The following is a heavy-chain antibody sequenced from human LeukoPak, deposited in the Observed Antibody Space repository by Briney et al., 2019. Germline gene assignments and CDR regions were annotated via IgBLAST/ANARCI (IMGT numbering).Heavy chain of an antibody. V-gene: IGHV1-2*06. CDR1: GYTFTGYY. J-gene: IGHJ4*02. Sequence: ASVKVSCKASGYTFTGYYMHWVRQAPGQGLEWMGRINPNSGGTNYAQKFQGRVTMTRDTSISTAYMELSRLRSDDTAVYYCARAIVVVPRAFDYWGQGTLVTVSS. CDR3: ARAIVVVPRAFDY. CDR2: INPNSGGT. D-gene: IGHD2-2*01.